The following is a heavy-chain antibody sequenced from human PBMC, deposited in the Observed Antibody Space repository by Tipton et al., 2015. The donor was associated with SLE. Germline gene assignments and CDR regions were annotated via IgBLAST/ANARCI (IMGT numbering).Heavy chain of an antibody. CDR1: GFAFSTYR. Sequence: SLRLSCAASGFAFSTYRMNWVRRAPGKGLEWVSSISTGSTYIYYADSVQGRFTISRDNAKNSLSLQMNSLRAEDTAVYYCARDRGSGWFDFDYWGQGTLVTVSS. V-gene: IGHV3-21*03. CDR3: ARDRGSGWFDFDY. J-gene: IGHJ4*02. D-gene: IGHD6-19*01. CDR2: ISTGSTYI.